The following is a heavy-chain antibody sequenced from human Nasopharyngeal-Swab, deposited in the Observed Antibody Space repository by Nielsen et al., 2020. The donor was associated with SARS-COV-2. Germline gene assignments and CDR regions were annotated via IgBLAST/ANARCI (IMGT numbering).Heavy chain of an antibody. D-gene: IGHD6-13*01. J-gene: IGHJ6*02. CDR1: GGSISSSSYY. V-gene: IGHV4-39*07. CDR2: IYYSGST. CDR3: VGSSWYGDYYYYYGMDV. Sequence: SETPSLTCTVSGGSISSSSYYWGWIRQPPRKGLEWIGSIYYSGSTYYNPSLKSRVTISVDTSKNQFSLKLSSVTAADTAVYYCVGSSWYGDYYYYYGMDVWGQGTTVTVSS.